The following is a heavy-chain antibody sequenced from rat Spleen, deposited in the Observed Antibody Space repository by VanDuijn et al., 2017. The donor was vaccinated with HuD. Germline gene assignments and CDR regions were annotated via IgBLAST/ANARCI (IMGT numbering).Heavy chain of an antibody. CDR3: ARRDYGYTYEYYFDY. CDR2: ITNTGGIT. Sequence: EVQLVESGGGLVQPGRSLKLSCVASGFTFNDYWMTWIRQAPGKGLHWVASITNTGGITYYPDSVKGRFTISRDNAKSILYLQMDSLRSEDTATYYCARRDYGYTYEYYFDYWGQGVMVTVSS. D-gene: IGHD1-9*01. V-gene: IGHV5-31*01. J-gene: IGHJ2*01. CDR1: GFTFNDYW.